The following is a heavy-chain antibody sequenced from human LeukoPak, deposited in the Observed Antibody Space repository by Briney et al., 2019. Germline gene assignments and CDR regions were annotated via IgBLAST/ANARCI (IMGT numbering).Heavy chain of an antibody. D-gene: IGHD2-2*01. CDR3: ARRYCSSTSCYHHFDY. CDR1: GYTFTSYG. Sequence: ASVKVSCKASGYTFTSYGISWVRQAPGQGLEWMGWISAYNGNTNYAQKLQGRVTMTTDTSTSTAYMELMSLRSDDTAVYYCARRYCSSTSCYHHFDYWGQGTLVTVSS. J-gene: IGHJ4*02. CDR2: ISAYNGNT. V-gene: IGHV1-18*01.